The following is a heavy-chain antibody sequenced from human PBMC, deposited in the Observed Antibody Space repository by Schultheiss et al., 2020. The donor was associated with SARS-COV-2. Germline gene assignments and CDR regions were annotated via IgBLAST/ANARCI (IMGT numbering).Heavy chain of an antibody. CDR3: ARDEDSGSYYAYYYYGMDV. J-gene: IGHJ6*02. V-gene: IGHV3-74*01. Sequence: GGSLRLSCAASGFTFSDYYMSWIRQAPGKGLVWVSRINSDGSNTIYADLVKGRFTISRDNAKNTLYLQMNSLRAEDTAVYYCARDEDSGSYYAYYYYGMDVWGQGTTVTVSS. CDR2: INSDGSNT. D-gene: IGHD1-26*01. CDR1: GFTFSDYY.